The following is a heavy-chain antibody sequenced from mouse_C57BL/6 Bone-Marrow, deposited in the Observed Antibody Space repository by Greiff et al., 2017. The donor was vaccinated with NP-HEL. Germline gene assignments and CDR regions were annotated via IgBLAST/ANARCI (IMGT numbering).Heavy chain of an antibody. CDR1: GYTFTSYW. CDR3: ARWTARATYYALDY. J-gene: IGHJ4*01. D-gene: IGHD3-2*01. CDR2: IYPGSGST. Sequence: QVQLQQPGAELVKPGASVKMSCKASGYTFTSYWITWVKQRPGQGLEWIGDIYPGSGSTNYNEKFKSKATLTVDTSSSTAYLQLSSLTSEDSAVEYCARWTARATYYALDYWGQGTSVTVSS. V-gene: IGHV1-55*01.